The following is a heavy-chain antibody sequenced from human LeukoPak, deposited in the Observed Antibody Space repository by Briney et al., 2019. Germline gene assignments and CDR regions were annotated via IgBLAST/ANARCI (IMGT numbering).Heavy chain of an antibody. CDR2: IYHSGST. J-gene: IGHJ5*02. CDR1: GGSISSSNW. D-gene: IGHD2-2*01. V-gene: IGHV4-4*02. CDR3: ARAVPAARIGGWFDP. Sequence: NPSGTLSLTCAVSGGSISSSNWWSWVRQPPGKGLEWIGEIYHSGSTNYNPSLKSRVTISVDTSKNQFSLKLSSVTAADTAVYYCARAVPAARIGGWFDPWGQGTLVTVSS.